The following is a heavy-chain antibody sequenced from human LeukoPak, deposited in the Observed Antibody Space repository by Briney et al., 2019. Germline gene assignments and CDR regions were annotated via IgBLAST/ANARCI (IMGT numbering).Heavy chain of an antibody. CDR2: ISSSSSTI. CDR3: ARDRSIAAAGSWAEYFQH. D-gene: IGHD6-13*01. V-gene: IGHV3-48*01. CDR1: GFTFSSYS. Sequence: PGGSLRLSCAASGFTFSSYSMNWVRQAPGKGLEWVSYISSSSSTIYYADSVKGRFTISRDNAKNSLYLQMNSLRAEDTAVYYCARDRSIAAAGSWAEYFQHWGQGTLVTVSS. J-gene: IGHJ1*01.